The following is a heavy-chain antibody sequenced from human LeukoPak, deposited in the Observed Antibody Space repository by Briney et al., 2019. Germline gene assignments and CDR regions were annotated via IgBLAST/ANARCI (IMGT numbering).Heavy chain of an antibody. CDR1: GFTISSNY. CDR2: INSDGSST. CDR3: ARLPTGSPLHY. V-gene: IGHV3-74*01. D-gene: IGHD1-14*01. Sequence: GGSLRLSCAASGFTISSNYMSWVRQAPGKGLVWVSSINSDGSSTRYADSVKGRFTISRDNAKDTLYLQMNSLRAEDTAVYYCARLPTGSPLHYWGQGTLVTVSS. J-gene: IGHJ4*02.